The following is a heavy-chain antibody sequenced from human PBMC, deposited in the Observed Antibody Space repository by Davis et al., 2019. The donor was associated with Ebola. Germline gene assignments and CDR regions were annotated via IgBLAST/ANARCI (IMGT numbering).Heavy chain of an antibody. Sequence: PGGSLRLSCTASGFTFSSFWMHWVRQAPGKGLVWVSRINSDGSNTNYADSVKGRFTISRDNSKNTLYLQMNSLRAEDTAVYYCAKRYSGSYPYWGQGTLVTVSS. D-gene: IGHD1-26*01. V-gene: IGHV3-74*01. J-gene: IGHJ4*02. CDR1: GFTFSSFW. CDR3: AKRYSGSYPY. CDR2: INSDGSNT.